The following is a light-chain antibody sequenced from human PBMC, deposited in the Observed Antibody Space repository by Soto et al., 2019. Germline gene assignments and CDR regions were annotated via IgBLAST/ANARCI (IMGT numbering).Light chain of an antibody. Sequence: DVQMTQSPSSVSASVGDRVTITCRASQDVATWIAWYQQKPGKAPTLLISGASNLQSGVPSRFSGGGSGTDFTLTISTLQPEDLATYYCQQTDSFPTFGRGTRLDIK. CDR3: QQTDSFPT. J-gene: IGKJ5*01. CDR2: GAS. V-gene: IGKV1-12*01. CDR1: QDVATW.